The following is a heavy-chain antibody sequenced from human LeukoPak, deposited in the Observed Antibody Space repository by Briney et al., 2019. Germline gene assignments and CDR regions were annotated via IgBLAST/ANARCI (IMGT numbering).Heavy chain of an antibody. V-gene: IGHV4-61*01. D-gene: IGHD3-22*01. CDR1: GGSVSSGSYY. Sequence: PSETLSLTCTVSGGSVSSGSYYWSWIRQPPGKGLEWIGYIYYSGSTNYNPSLKSRVTISVDTSKNQFSLKLSSVTAADTAAYYCARAPDYYDSSGYYYEGAFDIWGQGTMVTVSS. CDR3: ARAPDYYDSSGYYYEGAFDI. J-gene: IGHJ3*02. CDR2: IYYSGST.